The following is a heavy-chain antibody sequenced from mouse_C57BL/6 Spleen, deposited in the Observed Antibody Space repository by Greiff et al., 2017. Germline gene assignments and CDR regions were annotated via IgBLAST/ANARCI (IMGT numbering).Heavy chain of an antibody. V-gene: IGHV5-4*01. CDR2: ISDGGSYT. CDR3: ARGSNWDGAAMDY. CDR1: GFTFSSYA. J-gene: IGHJ4*01. Sequence: EVQLVESGGGLVKPGGSLKLSCAASGFTFSSYAMSWVRQTPEKRLEWVATISDGGSYTYYPDNVKGRFTISRDNAKNNLYLQMSHLKSEDTAMYYCARGSNWDGAAMDYWGQGTSVTVSS. D-gene: IGHD4-1*02.